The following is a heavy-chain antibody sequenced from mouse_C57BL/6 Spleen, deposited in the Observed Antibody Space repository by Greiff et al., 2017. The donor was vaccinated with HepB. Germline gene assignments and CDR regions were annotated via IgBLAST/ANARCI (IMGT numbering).Heavy chain of an antibody. CDR2: INPNNGGT. J-gene: IGHJ2*01. D-gene: IGHD2-5*01. CDR3: ARSHYSNYGGVYFDY. CDR1: GYTFTDYN. V-gene: IGHV1-18*01. Sequence: VQLQQSGPELVKPGASVKIPCKASGYTFTDYNMDWVKQSHGKSLEWIGDINPNNGGTIYNQKFKGKATLTVDKSSSTAYMELRSLTSEDTAVYYCARSHYSNYGGVYFDYCGQGTTLTVSS.